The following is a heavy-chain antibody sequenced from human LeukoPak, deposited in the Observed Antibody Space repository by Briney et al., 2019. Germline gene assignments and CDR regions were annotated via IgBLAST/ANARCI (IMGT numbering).Heavy chain of an antibody. D-gene: IGHD3-22*01. CDR3: ARAQYYYDSIDS. CDR2: IYYSGST. J-gene: IGHJ3*01. CDR1: GGSISSYY. V-gene: IGHV4-59*01. Sequence: SETLSLTCTVSGGSISSYYWSWIRQPPGKGLEWIGYIYYSGSTNYNPSHKSRVTISVDTSKNQFSLKLSSVTAADTAVYYCARAQYYYDSIDSWGQGTMVTVSS.